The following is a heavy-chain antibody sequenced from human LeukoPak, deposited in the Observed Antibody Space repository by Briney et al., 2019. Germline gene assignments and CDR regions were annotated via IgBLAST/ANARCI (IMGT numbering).Heavy chain of an antibody. CDR3: GRSSAWYAFDY. Sequence: GRSLRLSCAASGFTFSTYAMHWVRQAPGKGLEWVAVISYDGSSKYYADSVKGRFTISTDNSKNTLYLQMNSLRAEDTAVYYCGRSSAWYAFDYWGQGTLVTVSS. V-gene: IGHV3-30*14. CDR2: ISYDGSSK. CDR1: GFTFSTYA. J-gene: IGHJ4*02. D-gene: IGHD6-19*01.